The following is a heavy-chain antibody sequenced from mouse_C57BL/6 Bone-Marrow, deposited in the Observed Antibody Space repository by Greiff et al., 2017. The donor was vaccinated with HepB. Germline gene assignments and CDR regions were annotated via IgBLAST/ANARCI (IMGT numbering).Heavy chain of an antibody. V-gene: IGHV1-85*01. D-gene: IGHD2-2*01. J-gene: IGHJ3*01. CDR1: GYTFTSYD. CDR3: ARQAIYYGYDGPWFAY. CDR2: IYPRDGST. Sequence: QVQLQQPGAELVKPGASVKLSCKASGYTFTSYDINWVKQRPGQGLEWIGWIYPRDGSTKYNEKFKGKATLTVDTSSSTAYMELHSLTSEDSAVYFCARQAIYYGYDGPWFAYWGQGTLVTVSA.